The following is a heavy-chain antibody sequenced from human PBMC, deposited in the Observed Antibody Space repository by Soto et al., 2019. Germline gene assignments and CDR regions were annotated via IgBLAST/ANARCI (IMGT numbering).Heavy chain of an antibody. CDR1: GFTFSNSA. V-gene: IGHV3-30*18. D-gene: IGHD3-22*01. J-gene: IGHJ5*02. CDR2: ISYDGSYR. Sequence: GGSLRLSCAASGFTFSNSAMVWVRQAPGKGLEWVALISYDGSYRYYADSVKGRFTISRDNSKNILYLQMNSLRADDTAVYYCAKHPHYELNRFDPWGQGNLVTVSS. CDR3: AKHPHYELNRFDP.